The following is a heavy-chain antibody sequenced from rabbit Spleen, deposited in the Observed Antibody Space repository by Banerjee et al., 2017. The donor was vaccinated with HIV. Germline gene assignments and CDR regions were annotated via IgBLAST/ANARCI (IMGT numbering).Heavy chain of an antibody. CDR1: GFDFTYGYV. D-gene: IGHD4-1*01. CDR2: INTGGRA. J-gene: IGHJ5*01. Sequence: EQLVESGGGLVKPEGSLTLTCKASGFDFTYGYVMCWVRQAPGEGLEYIGFINTGGRAYYASWVNGRFTISKTSSTTVTLQMTSLTAADTATYFCARVVVAGVDWLDLWGQGTLVTVS. CDR3: ARVVVAGVDWLDL. V-gene: IGHV1S45*01.